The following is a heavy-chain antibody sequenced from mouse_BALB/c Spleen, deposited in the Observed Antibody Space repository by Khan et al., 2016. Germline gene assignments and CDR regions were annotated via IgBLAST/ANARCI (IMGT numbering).Heavy chain of an antibody. CDR3: AREARGGSSE. CDR2: ISYSAST. J-gene: IGHJ2*01. V-gene: IGHV3-2*02. Sequence: EVELVESGPGLVKPSQSLSLTCTVTGYSITSAYAWNWIRQFPGNKLEWMGYISYSASTSYNPSLKSRISITRDTSKNQFFLQLNSVTTEDTAAYYCAREARGGSSEWGPGTTRTVSS. CDR1: GYSITSAYA. D-gene: IGHD1-1*01.